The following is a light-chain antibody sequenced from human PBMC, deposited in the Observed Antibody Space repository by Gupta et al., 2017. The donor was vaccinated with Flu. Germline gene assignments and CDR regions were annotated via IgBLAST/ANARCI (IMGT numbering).Light chain of an antibody. CDR1: QSISDW. J-gene: IGKJ1*01. CDR3: QQYNGYSRT. Sequence: DIQMTQSPSTLSASVGDRVTITCRASQSISDWLAWYQQKPGKAPNLLIYKASTLESGVPSRFSGSGSGTEFTLTISSLQPEDFATYYCQQYNGYSRTFGQGTXVEIK. CDR2: KAS. V-gene: IGKV1-5*03.